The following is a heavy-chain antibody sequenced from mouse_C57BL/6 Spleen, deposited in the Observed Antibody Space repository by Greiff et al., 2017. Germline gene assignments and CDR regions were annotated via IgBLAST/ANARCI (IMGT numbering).Heavy chain of an antibody. CDR2: INPSTGGT. D-gene: IGHD1-1*01. CDR1: GYSFTGYY. CDR3: ARCGYGSRGYFDY. V-gene: IGHV1-42*01. J-gene: IGHJ2*01. Sequence: VQLQQSGPELVKPGASVKISCKASGYSFTGYYMNWVKQSPEKSLEWIGEINPSTGGTTYNQKFKAKATLTVDKSSSTAYMQLKSLTSEDSAVYYCARCGYGSRGYFDYWGQGTTLTVSS.